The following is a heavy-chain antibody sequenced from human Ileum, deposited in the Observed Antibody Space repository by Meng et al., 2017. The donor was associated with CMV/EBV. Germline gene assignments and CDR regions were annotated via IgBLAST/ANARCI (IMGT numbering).Heavy chain of an antibody. D-gene: IGHD3-10*01. V-gene: IGHV3-23*01. J-gene: IGHJ4*02. CDR1: GFRFSTYA. CDR3: AKEIVAFGALFYFDY. CDR2: IDGSGGST. Sequence: GGSLRPSCVASGFRFSTYAMSWVRQAPGKGLEWVSGIDGSGGSTYHADSVKGRFTISRDNSKNTLYLRMSSLRADVTAVYYCAKEIVAFGALFYFDYWGQGTLVTVSS.